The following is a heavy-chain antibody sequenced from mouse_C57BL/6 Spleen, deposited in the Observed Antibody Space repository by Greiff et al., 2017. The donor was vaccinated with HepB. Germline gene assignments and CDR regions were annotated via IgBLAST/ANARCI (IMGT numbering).Heavy chain of an antibody. D-gene: IGHD4-1*01. J-gene: IGHJ1*03. CDR3: ARRGTGPWYFDV. CDR1: GYTFTSYW. Sequence: QVQLQQPGAELVMPGASVKLSCKASGYTFTSYWMHWVKQRPGQGLEWIGEIDPSDSYTIYNQKFKGKSTLTVDKSSSTAYMQLSSLTSEDSAVYYCARRGTGPWYFDVWGTGTTVTVSS. V-gene: IGHV1-69*01. CDR2: IDPSDSYT.